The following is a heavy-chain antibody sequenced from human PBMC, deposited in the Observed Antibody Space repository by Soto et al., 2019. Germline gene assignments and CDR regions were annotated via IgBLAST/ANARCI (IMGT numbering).Heavy chain of an antibody. D-gene: IGHD3-9*01. CDR3: AHAGEELRYFDWLPTGAFDI. CDR1: GFSLSTSGVG. V-gene: IGHV2-5*02. J-gene: IGHJ3*02. CDR2: IYWDDDK. Sequence: QITLKESGPTLVKPTQTLTLTCTFSGFSLSTSGVGVGWIRQPPGKALEWLALIYWDDDKRYSPSLKSRLTITKDTSKNQVVLTMTNMDPVDTATYYCAHAGEELRYFDWLPTGAFDIWGQGTMVTVSS.